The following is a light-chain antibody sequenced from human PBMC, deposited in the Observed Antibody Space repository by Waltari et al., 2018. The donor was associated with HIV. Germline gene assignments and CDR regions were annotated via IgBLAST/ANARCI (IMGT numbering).Light chain of an antibody. CDR1: SSNIGSNA. Sequence: QSVLTQSPSASGTPGQRVTISCSGSSSNIGSNAVDWYQHLPGTAPKLLIQTNNQRPSGIPDRFSGSKAGTSASLAISGLQSEDESDYYCAAWDDSLNGYVFGSGTKVTVL. J-gene: IGLJ1*01. CDR3: AAWDDSLNGYV. V-gene: IGLV1-44*01. CDR2: TNN.